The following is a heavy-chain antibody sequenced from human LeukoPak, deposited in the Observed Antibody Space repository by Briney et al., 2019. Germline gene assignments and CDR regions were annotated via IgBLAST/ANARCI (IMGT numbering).Heavy chain of an antibody. V-gene: IGHV4-34*01. CDR3: ASQGYYDSSGYPNWFDP. J-gene: IGHJ5*02. CDR2: INHSGST. D-gene: IGHD3-22*01. Sequence: SETLSLTCAVYGGSFSGYYWSWIRQPPGKGLEWIGEINHSGSTNYNPSLKSRVTISVDTSKNQFSLKLSSVTAADTAVYYCASQGYYDSSGYPNWFDPWGQGTLVTVSS. CDR1: GGSFSGYY.